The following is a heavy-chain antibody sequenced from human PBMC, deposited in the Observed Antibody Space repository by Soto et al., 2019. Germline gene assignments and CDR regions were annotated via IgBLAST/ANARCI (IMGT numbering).Heavy chain of an antibody. CDR1: GFTFSSYA. V-gene: IGHV3-23*01. CDR2: ISGSGGST. D-gene: IGHD3-10*01. J-gene: IGHJ6*02. Sequence: GGSLRLSCAASGFTFSSYAMGWVRQAPGKGLEWVSAISGSGGSTYYADSVKGRFTISRDNSKNTLYLQMNSLRAEDTAVYYCAKGRGLPGDYYYYYGMDVWGQGTTVTVSS. CDR3: AKGRGLPGDYYYYYGMDV.